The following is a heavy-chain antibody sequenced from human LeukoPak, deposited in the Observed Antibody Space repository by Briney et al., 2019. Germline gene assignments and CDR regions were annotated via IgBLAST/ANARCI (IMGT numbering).Heavy chain of an antibody. CDR3: ARVPDGEYYYDSSGPNDY. CDR2: ISRDGSNK. D-gene: IGHD3-22*01. CDR1: QFTFSSYD. V-gene: IGHV3-30*14. Sequence: GGPLRLSCAASQFTFSSYDMHWVRQAPGKGLDWVAVISRDGSNKKYGDSVKGRFTISRDNSKNTLYLQMGSLRAEDMAVYYCARVPDGEYYYDSSGPNDYWGQGTLVTVSS. J-gene: IGHJ4*02.